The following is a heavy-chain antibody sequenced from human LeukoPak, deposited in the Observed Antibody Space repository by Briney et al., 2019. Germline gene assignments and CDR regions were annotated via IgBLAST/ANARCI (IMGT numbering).Heavy chain of an antibody. J-gene: IGHJ4*02. D-gene: IGHD2-2*01. V-gene: IGHV1-2*02. CDR2: INPNSGDT. CDR3: ARRGRYCTSTSCYVGV. CDR1: GYTFTGYY. Sequence: ASVKVSCKTSGYTFTGYYMHWVRQAPGQGLEWMGWINPNSGDTNYAQKSQGRVTMTRDTSISTAYMELSRLRSDDTAVYYCARRGRYCTSTSCYVGVWGQGTLVTVSS.